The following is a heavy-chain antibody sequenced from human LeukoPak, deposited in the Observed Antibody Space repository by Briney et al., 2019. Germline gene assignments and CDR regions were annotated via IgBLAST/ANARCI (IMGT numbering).Heavy chain of an antibody. D-gene: IGHD3-10*01. Sequence: ASVKVSFKASGYPFTGYYMHWGRPAPGQGVGWMGWINPNSGGTNYAQKFQGRVTMTRDTSISTAYMELSRLRSDDTAVYYCARVGPFGELYFDYWGQGTLVTVSS. CDR1: GYPFTGYY. CDR2: INPNSGGT. J-gene: IGHJ4*02. CDR3: ARVGPFGELYFDY. V-gene: IGHV1-2*02.